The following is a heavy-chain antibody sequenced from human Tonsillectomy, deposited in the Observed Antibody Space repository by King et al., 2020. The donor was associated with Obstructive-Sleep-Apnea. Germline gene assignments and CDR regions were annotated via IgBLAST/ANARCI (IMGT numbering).Heavy chain of an antibody. CDR1: GFTLSSHS. CDR3: ARGGGRGGDCYEA. V-gene: IGHV3-30*04. CDR2: ITYDGITK. D-gene: IGHD2-21*02. Sequence: VQLVESGGDVVQPGGSLRLSCAASGFTLSSHSMHWVRQAPGKGLEWVADITYDGITKFYAESVRGRFTISRDDSKNTLYVEMINLREEDTAIYYCARGGGRGGDCYEAWGQGTQVIVSS. J-gene: IGHJ4*02.